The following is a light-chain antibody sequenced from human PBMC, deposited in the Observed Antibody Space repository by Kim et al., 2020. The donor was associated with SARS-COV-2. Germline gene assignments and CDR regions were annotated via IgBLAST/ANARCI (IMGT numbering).Light chain of an antibody. Sequence: EIVMTQSPATLSVSPGERATLSCRASQSANSNLAWYQQKPGQAPRLLIYGASTRATDIPARFSGSGSGTDFTLTINCLQSEDFAVYYCQQYDKWPLTFGGGTKVDIK. J-gene: IGKJ4*01. CDR3: QQYDKWPLT. V-gene: IGKV3-15*01. CDR2: GAS. CDR1: QSANSN.